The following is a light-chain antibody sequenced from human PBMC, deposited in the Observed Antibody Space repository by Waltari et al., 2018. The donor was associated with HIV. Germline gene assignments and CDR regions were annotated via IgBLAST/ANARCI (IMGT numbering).Light chain of an antibody. J-gene: IGLJ1*01. CDR3: SSYAGDHTYV. CDR1: SRDVGAYRY. Sequence: ALTQPASVSGSPGQSITIACSGSSRDVGAYRYVSWYQQHSDEVPKVLIYDVTKRLKVGSSRFSGSKSGNTASLTISGLQVEDEAEYYCSSYAGDHTYVFGSGTMVTVL. V-gene: IGLV2-14*03. CDR2: DVT.